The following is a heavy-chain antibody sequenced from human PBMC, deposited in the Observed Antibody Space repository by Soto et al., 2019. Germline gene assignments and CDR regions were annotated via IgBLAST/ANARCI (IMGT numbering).Heavy chain of an antibody. CDR3: ARGNQYYYGSGSYYNNWFDP. CDR1: VGSFSGYY. V-gene: IGHV4-34*01. D-gene: IGHD3-10*01. Sequence: PAETLSLTCAVYVGSFSGYYWSWIRQPPGKGLEWIGEINHIGSTNYNPSLKSRVTISVDTSKNQFSLKLSSVTAADTAVYYCARGNQYYYGSGSYYNNWFDPWGQGTLVTVSS. CDR2: INHIGST. J-gene: IGHJ5*02.